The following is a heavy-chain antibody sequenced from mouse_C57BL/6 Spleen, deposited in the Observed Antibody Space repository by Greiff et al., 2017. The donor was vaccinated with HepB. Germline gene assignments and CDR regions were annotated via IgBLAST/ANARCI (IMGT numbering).Heavy chain of an antibody. V-gene: IGHV1-15*01. J-gene: IGHJ2*01. Sequence: SGAELVRPGASVTLSCKASGYTFTDYEMHWVKQTPVHGLEWIGAIDPETGGTAYNQKFKGKAILTADKSSSTAYMELRSLTSEDSAVYYCTSTPFTTDYFDYWGQGTTLTVSS. CDR2: IDPETGGT. CDR1: GYTFTDYE. D-gene: IGHD1-1*01. CDR3: TSTPFTTDYFDY.